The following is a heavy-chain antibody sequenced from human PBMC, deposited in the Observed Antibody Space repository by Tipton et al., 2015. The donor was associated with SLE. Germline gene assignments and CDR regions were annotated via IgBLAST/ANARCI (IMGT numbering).Heavy chain of an antibody. J-gene: IGHJ4*02. CDR1: GGSFSGYY. Sequence: TLSLTCAVYGGSFSGYYWSWIRQPPGKGLEWIGEIYHSGSTYYNPSLKSRVTISVDTSKNQFSLKLSSVTAADTAVYYCAVIDWFDYWGQGTLVTVSS. D-gene: IGHD3-9*01. V-gene: IGHV4-34*01. CDR3: AVIDWFDY. CDR2: IYHSGST.